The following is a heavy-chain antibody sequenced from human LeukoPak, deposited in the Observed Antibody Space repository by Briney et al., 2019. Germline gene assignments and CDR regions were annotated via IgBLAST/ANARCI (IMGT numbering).Heavy chain of an antibody. D-gene: IGHD2-2*01. CDR1: GGSISSYY. CDR3: ARGRAVVVPAAMYYYGMDV. J-gene: IGHJ6*02. CDR2: IYYSGST. V-gene: IGHV4-59*01. Sequence: PSETLSLTCTVSGGSISSYYWSWIRQPPGKGLEWIGYIYYSGSTNYNPSLKSRVTISVDTSKNQFSLKLSPVTAADTAVYYCARGRAVVVPAAMYYYGMDVWGQGTTVTVSS.